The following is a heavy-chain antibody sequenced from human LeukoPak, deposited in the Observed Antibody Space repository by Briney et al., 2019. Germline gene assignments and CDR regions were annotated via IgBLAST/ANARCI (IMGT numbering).Heavy chain of an antibody. CDR3: ARSRYGFSPYLDY. CDR1: GGSISSSNW. V-gene: IGHV4-4*02. CDR2: IYHSGST. Sequence: PSETLSLTCAVSGGSISSSNWWSWVRQPPGKGLEWIGEIYHSGSTNYSPSLKSRVTISVDKSKNQFSLKLSSVTAADTAVYYCARSRYGFSPYLDYWGQGTLVTVSS. J-gene: IGHJ4*02. D-gene: IGHD5-18*01.